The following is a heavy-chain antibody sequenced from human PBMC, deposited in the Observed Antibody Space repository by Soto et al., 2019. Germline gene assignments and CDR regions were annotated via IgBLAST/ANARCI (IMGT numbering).Heavy chain of an antibody. J-gene: IGHJ6*02. Sequence: QVQLQESGPGLVKPSQTLSLTCTVSGGSISSGGYFWSWIRQHPGKGLEWIGFIYYSGSTYYNPSLKSRVTTSVDTSTNQFSLKLSSVTAADTAVYYCAREGAAPYYYYGMDVWGQGTTVTVSS. CDR1: GGSISSGGYF. CDR2: IYYSGST. D-gene: IGHD6-6*01. V-gene: IGHV4-31*03. CDR3: AREGAAPYYYYGMDV.